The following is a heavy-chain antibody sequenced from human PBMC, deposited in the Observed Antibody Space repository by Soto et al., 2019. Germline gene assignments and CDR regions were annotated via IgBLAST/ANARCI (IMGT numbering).Heavy chain of an antibody. CDR2: VTSNGPDI. J-gene: IGHJ4*02. V-gene: IGHV3-30*04. D-gene: IGHD3-10*01. Sequence: GVSLRLSWAASGFTFSSYGRHWVRQAPGKGLEWVSAVTSNGPDIYYADSVRGRFTISRDFSKNTVFLHMDSLRAEDTAVYYCAKDRDYPRDYFHYWGQGTLVTVSS. CDR1: GFTFSSYG. CDR3: AKDRDYPRDYFHY.